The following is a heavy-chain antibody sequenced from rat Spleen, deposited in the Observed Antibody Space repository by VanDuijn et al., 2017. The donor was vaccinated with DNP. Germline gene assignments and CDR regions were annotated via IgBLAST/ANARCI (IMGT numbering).Heavy chain of an antibody. Sequence: QVQLQQSGAELAKPGSSVKISCKASGYTFTSYYISWIKQTTGQGLEYIGYINTGSGGTNYNEKFKGKATLTVDKSSSTAFMQLSSLTPDDSAVYYCAREYGYNWNYWYFDFWGPGTMVTVSS. CDR2: INTGSGGT. CDR3: AREYGYNWNYWYFDF. J-gene: IGHJ1*01. V-gene: IGHV1-43*01. CDR1: GYTFTSYY. D-gene: IGHD1-4*01.